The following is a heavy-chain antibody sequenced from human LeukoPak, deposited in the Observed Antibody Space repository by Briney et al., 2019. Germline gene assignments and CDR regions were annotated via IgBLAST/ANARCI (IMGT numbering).Heavy chain of an antibody. CDR3: ARERLSYRGYHNWFDP. D-gene: IGHD3-22*01. CDR2: IYTSGST. V-gene: IGHV4-61*02. Sequence: PSETLSLTCTVSGGSISSGSYYWGWIRQPAGKGLEWIGRIYTSGSTNYNPSLKSRVTISVDTSKNQFSLKLSSVTAADTAVYYCARERLSYRGYHNWFDPWGQGTLVTVSS. J-gene: IGHJ5*02. CDR1: GGSISSGSYY.